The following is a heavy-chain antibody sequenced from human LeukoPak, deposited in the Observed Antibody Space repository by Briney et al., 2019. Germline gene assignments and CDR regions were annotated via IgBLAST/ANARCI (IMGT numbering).Heavy chain of an antibody. J-gene: IGHJ4*02. CDR2: ISGSGGST. Sequence: GGSLRLSCAASGLTFRNTAMSWVRQAPGKGLEWVSSISGSGGSTYYADFVRGRFSISRDGSKNTLSLQMNSLTAEDTAIYYCAIGGGISTPGHWGQGTLVTVSS. V-gene: IGHV3-23*01. D-gene: IGHD6-13*01. CDR1: GLTFRNTA. CDR3: AIGGGISTPGH.